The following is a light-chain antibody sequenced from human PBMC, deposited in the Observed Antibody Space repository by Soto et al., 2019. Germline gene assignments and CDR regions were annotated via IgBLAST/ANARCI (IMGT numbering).Light chain of an antibody. CDR3: VAWDDRLNGYEV. V-gene: IGLV1-44*01. J-gene: IGLJ2*01. CDR1: SSNIGSNT. Sequence: QSVLTQPPSASGTPGQRVTISCSGSSSNIGSNTVNWYQQLPGTAPKLVIYSNNQRPSGVPDRFSGSRSGTSASLAISGLQSEDEADYYCVAWDDRLNGYEVFGGVTKVTVL. CDR2: SNN.